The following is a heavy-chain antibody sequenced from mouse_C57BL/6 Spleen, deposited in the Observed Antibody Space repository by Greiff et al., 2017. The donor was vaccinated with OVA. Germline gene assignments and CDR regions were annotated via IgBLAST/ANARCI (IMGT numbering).Heavy chain of an antibody. Sequence: QVQLQQSGPGLVAPSQSLSITCTVSGFSLTSYGVHWVRQPPGKGLEWLVVIWSDGSTTYNSALKSRLSISKDNSKSQVFLKMNSLQTDDTAMYYCARLNYDGYYYAMDYWGQGTSVTVSS. V-gene: IGHV2-6*03. J-gene: IGHJ4*01. D-gene: IGHD2-4*01. CDR3: ARLNYDGYYYAMDY. CDR2: IWSDGST. CDR1: GFSLTSYG.